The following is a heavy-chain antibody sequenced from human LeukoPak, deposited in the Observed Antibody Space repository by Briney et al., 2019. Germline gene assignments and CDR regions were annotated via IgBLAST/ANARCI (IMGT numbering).Heavy chain of an antibody. CDR2: ISYDGSNK. D-gene: IGHD3-3*01. V-gene: IGHV3-30*18. J-gene: IGHJ6*02. CDR1: GFTFSSYG. Sequence: PGGSLRLSCAASGFTFSSYGMHWVRQAPGKGLEWGAVISYDGSNKYYADSVKGRFTISRDNSKNTLYLQMNSLRAEDTAVYYCAKDHFDFWSGHTYYYYGMDVWGQGTTVTVSS. CDR3: AKDHFDFWSGHTYYYYGMDV.